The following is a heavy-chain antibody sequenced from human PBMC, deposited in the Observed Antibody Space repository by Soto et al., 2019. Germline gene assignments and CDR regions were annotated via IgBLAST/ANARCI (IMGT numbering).Heavy chain of an antibody. CDR2: ISGYNGNT. CDR1: GYTFTNYG. Sequence: QVQLVESGAEVKKPGASVKVSCKASGYTFTNYGISWVRQAPGQGLEWMGWISGYNGNTKYAQKFQGRVTMTTDTPTNTAYMELRSLRSDDTAVYYCARDREYYYDSSGNYCYHYGMDVWGQGTTVTVS. J-gene: IGHJ6*02. D-gene: IGHD3-22*01. CDR3: ARDREYYYDSSGNYCYHYGMDV. V-gene: IGHV1-18*04.